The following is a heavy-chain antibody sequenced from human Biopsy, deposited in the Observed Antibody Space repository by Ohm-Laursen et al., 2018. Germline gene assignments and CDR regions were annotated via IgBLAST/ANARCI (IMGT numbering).Heavy chain of an antibody. CDR1: GGTFPTNG. D-gene: IGHD3-10*01. V-gene: IGHV1-69*06. CDR2: IIPMLGTA. J-gene: IGHJ5*02. Sequence: SSVTVSCKASGGTFPTNGVTWVRQAPGQGLEWIGGIIPMLGTAQYARKLRGRVTITADKPTSTAYMELTSLTSDDTAVYYCARDTLMAQHLVPGENWFDPWGQGTLVTVSS. CDR3: ARDTLMAQHLVPGENWFDP.